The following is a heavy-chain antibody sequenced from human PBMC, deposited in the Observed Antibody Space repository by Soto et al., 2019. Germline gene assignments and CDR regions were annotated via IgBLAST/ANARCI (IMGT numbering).Heavy chain of an antibody. CDR2: IRSNGGST. CDR3: ATQYSSSY. V-gene: IGHV3-64*04. J-gene: IGHJ4*02. Sequence: GGSLRLSCSASGFTFSSYAMHWVRQAPGKGLEYVSAIRSNGGSTYYADSVKGRFTISRDNSKNTLYLQMNSLRAEDTAVYYCATQYSSSYWGQGTLVTVSS. D-gene: IGHD6-13*01. CDR1: GFTFSSYA.